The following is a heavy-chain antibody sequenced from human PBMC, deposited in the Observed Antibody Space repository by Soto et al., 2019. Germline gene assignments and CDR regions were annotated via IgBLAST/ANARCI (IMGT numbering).Heavy chain of an antibody. CDR3: VKDESSNGYSGHFRH. J-gene: IGHJ1*01. D-gene: IGHD6-13*01. CDR2: INWNSGSI. V-gene: IGHV3-9*01. Sequence: EVQLVEAGGGLVQPGRSLRLSCAASGFTFDDYAMHWVRQVPGKGLEWVSGINWNSGSIGYGDSVKGRFAISRDNAKNSLHLQMNSLSAEDTDFYYCVKDESSNGYSGHFRHWGQGTLVTVSS. CDR1: GFTFDDYA.